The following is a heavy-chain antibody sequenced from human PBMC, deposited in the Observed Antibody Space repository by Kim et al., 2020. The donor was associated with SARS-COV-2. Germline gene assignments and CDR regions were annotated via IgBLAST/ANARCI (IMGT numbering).Heavy chain of an antibody. D-gene: IGHD3-3*01. CDR2: IFSNDEK. CDR3: ARIIRYLGFTTSFGVAHNGDWFDP. Sequence: SGPTLVNPTETLTLTCTVSGFSLSNARMGVSWIRQPPGKALEWLAHIFSNDEKSYSTSLKSRLTISKDTSKSQVVLTMTNMDPVDTATSYCARIIRYLGFTTSFGVAHNGDWFDPWGQGTLVTVSS. J-gene: IGHJ5*02. V-gene: IGHV2-26*01. CDR1: GFSLSNARMG.